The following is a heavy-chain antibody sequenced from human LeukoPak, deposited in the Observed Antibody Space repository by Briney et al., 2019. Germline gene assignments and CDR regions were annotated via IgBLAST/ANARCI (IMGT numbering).Heavy chain of an antibody. V-gene: IGHV4-59*01. D-gene: IGHD2-15*01. Sequence: SETLSLTCTVSGGFISSYYWNWIRQPPGKGLEWIGYIYSSGSTNYNPSLKSRVTISVDTSKNQFSLKLSSVTAADTAVYYCATRRGYCSGGNCNYYFDYWGQGTLVTVSS. J-gene: IGHJ4*02. CDR1: GGFISSYY. CDR2: IYSSGST. CDR3: ATRRGYCSGGNCNYYFDY.